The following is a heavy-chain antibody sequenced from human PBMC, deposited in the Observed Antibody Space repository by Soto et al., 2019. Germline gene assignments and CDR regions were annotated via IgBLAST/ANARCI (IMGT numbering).Heavy chain of an antibody. D-gene: IGHD3-16*01. CDR3: ARDTRFDYVLDY. CDR1: GYTFTSYG. CDR2: VSAYNGNT. Sequence: GASVKVSCKASGYTFTSYGISWVRQAPGQGLEWMGWVSAYNGNTNYAQKVQGRVTMTTDKSTTTAYMELRSLRSDDTAVYYCARDTRFDYVLDYWGQGTLVTVSS. V-gene: IGHV1-18*01. J-gene: IGHJ4*02.